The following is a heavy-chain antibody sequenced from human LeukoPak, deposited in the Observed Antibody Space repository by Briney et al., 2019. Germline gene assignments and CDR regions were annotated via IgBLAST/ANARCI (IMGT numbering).Heavy chain of an antibody. CDR2: INHSGST. V-gene: IGHV4-34*01. J-gene: IGHJ4*02. CDR1: GGSFSGYY. CDR3: ARGAADIVVVPAAMAYVPY. D-gene: IGHD2-2*01. Sequence: SETLSLACAVYGGSFSGYYWSWIRQPPGKGLEWIGEINHSGSTNYNPSLKSRVTISVDTSKNQFSLKLSSVTAADTAVYYCARGAADIVVVPAAMAYVPYWGQGTLVTVSS.